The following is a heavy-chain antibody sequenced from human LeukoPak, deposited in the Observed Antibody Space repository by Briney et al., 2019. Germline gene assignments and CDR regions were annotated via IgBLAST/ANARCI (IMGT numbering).Heavy chain of an antibody. Sequence: SETLSLTCTVSADSISRHYWSWIRQPPGKGLEWIGYIYYSGSTNYNPSLKSRVTISVDTSKNQLSLKLSSVTAADTAVYYCARVSDILTGYSLDYWGQGTLVTVSS. CDR1: ADSISRHY. D-gene: IGHD3-9*01. J-gene: IGHJ4*02. CDR3: ARVSDILTGYSLDY. CDR2: IYYSGST. V-gene: IGHV4-59*11.